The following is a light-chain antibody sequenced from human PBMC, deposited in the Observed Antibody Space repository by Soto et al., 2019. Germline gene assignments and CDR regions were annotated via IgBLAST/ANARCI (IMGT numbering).Light chain of an antibody. CDR1: QSINIY. J-gene: IGKJ2*01. V-gene: IGKV1-39*01. CDR2: GAS. CDR3: QQSYRSPYT. Sequence: IPLTQSPSSLSASVGDRVTVTCRASQSINIYLNWYQQKPGKAPTLLIYGASTLQSGVPSRFSGGGSRTDFTLTIRSLQTEDFATYYCQQSYRSPYTFGQGTKLEI.